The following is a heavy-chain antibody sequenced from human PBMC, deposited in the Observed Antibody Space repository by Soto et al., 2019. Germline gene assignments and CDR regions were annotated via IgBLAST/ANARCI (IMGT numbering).Heavy chain of an antibody. CDR2: IYYSGST. CDR3: ARGLNRYDSSGYYYYYSMDL. V-gene: IGHV4-31*03. D-gene: IGHD3-22*01. Sequence: SETLSLTCTVSGGSISSGGYYWSWIRQHPGKGLEWIGYIYYSGSTYYNPSLKSRVTISVDTSKNQFSLKLSSVTAADTAVYYCARGLNRYDSSGYYYYYSMDLWGQETTVTVSS. J-gene: IGHJ6*02. CDR1: GGSISSGGYY.